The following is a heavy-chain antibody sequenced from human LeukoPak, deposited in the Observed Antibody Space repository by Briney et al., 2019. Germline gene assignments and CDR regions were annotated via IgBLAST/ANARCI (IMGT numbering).Heavy chain of an antibody. CDR3: TTSVFTGPWRGAFDI. Sequence: PGGSLRLSCAASGFTFTNAWMSWVRQAPGKGLEWVGRIKSNADGGTADYPAPVQGRFTISRDDSKNMLYLQMNSLNTEDTAVYYCTTSVFTGPWRGAFDIWGQGTMVTVSS. CDR2: IKSNADGGTA. V-gene: IGHV3-15*01. J-gene: IGHJ3*02. D-gene: IGHD1-1*01. CDR1: GFTFTNAW.